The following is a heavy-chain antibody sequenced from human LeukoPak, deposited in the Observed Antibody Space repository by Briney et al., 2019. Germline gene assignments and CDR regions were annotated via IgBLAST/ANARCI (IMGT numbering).Heavy chain of an antibody. J-gene: IGHJ3*02. Sequence: PGGSLRLSCAASGVTFSFYSMNWVCQAPGKGLNLVSYISSSSSYIYYADSVKGRFTISRDNAKNSLYLQMNSLRAEDTAVYYCARKVASAADTFDIWGQGTMVTVSS. CDR2: ISSSSSYI. V-gene: IGHV3-21*01. CDR1: GVTFSFYS. D-gene: IGHD5-12*01. CDR3: ARKVASAADTFDI.